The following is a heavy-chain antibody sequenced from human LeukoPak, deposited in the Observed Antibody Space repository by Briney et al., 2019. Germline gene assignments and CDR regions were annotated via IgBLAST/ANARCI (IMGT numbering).Heavy chain of an antibody. CDR2: ISRSGSTI. Sequence: GGSLRLSCAASGFSFSDYYMSWIRQAPGKGLEWVSYISRSGSTIYYADSVKGRFTISRDNGKNSLYLQMNSLRAEDTAVYYCARDRSMIVLTHAFDIWGQGTMVTVSS. V-gene: IGHV3-11*01. J-gene: IGHJ3*02. D-gene: IGHD3-22*01. CDR3: ARDRSMIVLTHAFDI. CDR1: GFSFSDYY.